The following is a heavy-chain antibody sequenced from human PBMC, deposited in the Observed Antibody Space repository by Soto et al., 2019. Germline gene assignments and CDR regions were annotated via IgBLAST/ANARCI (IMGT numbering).Heavy chain of an antibody. J-gene: IGHJ4*02. V-gene: IGHV4-30-2*01. Sequence: QLQLQESRSGLVRPSQTLSLTCAVSGGSISSGGYSWSWIRQPPGKGLEWIGYIYHSGSTYYNPSLKSRVTISVDRSKNQFSLKLSSVTAADTAVYYCARVARGVIDYWGQGTLVTVSS. CDR2: IYHSGST. CDR3: ARVARGVIDY. D-gene: IGHD3-10*01. CDR1: GGSISSGGYS.